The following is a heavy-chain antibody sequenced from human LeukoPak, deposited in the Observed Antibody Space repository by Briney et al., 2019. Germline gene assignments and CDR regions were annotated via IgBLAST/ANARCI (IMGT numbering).Heavy chain of an antibody. CDR3: ARAWNDILTGYYTGALDYYGMDV. CDR2: IIPILGIA. CDR1: GGTFSSYA. Sequence: GASVKVSCKASGGTFSSYAISWVRQAPGQGLEWMGRIIPILGIANYAQKFQGRVTITADKSTSKAYMELSSLRSEDTAVYYCARAWNDILTGYYTGALDYYGMDVWGQGTTVTVSS. V-gene: IGHV1-69*04. J-gene: IGHJ6*02. D-gene: IGHD3-9*01.